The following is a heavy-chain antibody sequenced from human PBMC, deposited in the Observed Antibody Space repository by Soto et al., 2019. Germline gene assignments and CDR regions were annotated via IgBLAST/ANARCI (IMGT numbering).Heavy chain of an antibody. CDR1: GYTFTSYG. CDR3: ARHNSQWPNWFDP. Sequence: QVQLVQSGAEVKKPGASVKVSCKASGYTFTSYGISWVRQAPGQGLEWMGWISAYDGNTNYAQKLQGRVPMTTDKSTSTAYMDLRSLRSDDTAVYYCARHNSQWPNWFDPWGQGTLVTVSS. D-gene: IGHD1-1*01. V-gene: IGHV1-18*01. CDR2: ISAYDGNT. J-gene: IGHJ5*02.